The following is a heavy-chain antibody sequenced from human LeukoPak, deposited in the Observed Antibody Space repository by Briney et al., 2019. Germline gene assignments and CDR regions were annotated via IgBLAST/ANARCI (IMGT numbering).Heavy chain of an antibody. CDR1: GGSISSYY. CDR2: IYYSGST. CDR3: ARNPEGIAAFDI. V-gene: IGHV4-59*01. J-gene: IGHJ3*02. D-gene: IGHD2-15*01. Sequence: SETLSLTCTVSGGSISSYYWSWIRQPPGKGLEWIGYIYYSGSTNYNPSLKSRVTISVDTSKNQFSLKLSSVTAADTAVYYCARNPEGIAAFDIWGQGTMVTVSS.